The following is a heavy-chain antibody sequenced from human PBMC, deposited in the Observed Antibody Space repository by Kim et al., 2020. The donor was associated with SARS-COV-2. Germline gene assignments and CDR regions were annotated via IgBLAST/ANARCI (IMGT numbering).Heavy chain of an antibody. CDR2: IYYSGST. Sequence: SETLSLTCTVSGGSISSSSYYWGWIRQPPGKGLEWIGSIYYSGSTYYNPSLKSRVTISVDTSKNQFSLKLSSVTAADTAVYYCARGLGLNEQWLVPFDYWGQGTLVTVSS. V-gene: IGHV4-39*01. D-gene: IGHD6-19*01. J-gene: IGHJ4*02. CDR3: ARGLGLNEQWLVPFDY. CDR1: GGSISSSSYY.